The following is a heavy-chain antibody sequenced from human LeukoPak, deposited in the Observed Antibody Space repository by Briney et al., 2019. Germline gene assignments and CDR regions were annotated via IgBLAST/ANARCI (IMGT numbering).Heavy chain of an antibody. V-gene: IGHV1-2*07. CDR1: GYSFIEYY. Sequence: GASVKLSCKVSGYSFIEYYLHWVRQAPRQRLGGMGWINPHTGAANYSHKFHGRVTMTRDTSISTAYMHMIRLKFDAADTYYCARGKSGYYPWGQGTPVTVSS. J-gene: IGHJ5*02. D-gene: IGHD3-3*01. CDR3: ARGKSGYYP. CDR2: INPHTGAA.